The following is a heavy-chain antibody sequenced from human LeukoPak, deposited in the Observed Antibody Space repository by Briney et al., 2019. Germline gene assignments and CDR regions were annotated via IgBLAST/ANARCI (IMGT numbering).Heavy chain of an antibody. D-gene: IGHD6-19*01. V-gene: IGHV3-21*04. J-gene: IGHJ5*02. CDR2: ISTSSSYI. CDR1: GFTFSSYS. Sequence: PGGSLRLSCAASGFTFSSYSMNWVRQAPGKGLEWVSSISTSSSYIYYADSVKGRFTISKTNSKNTLYLQMTILRAADTAVYYCAKDLSRAGAADWFDPWDQGSLVTVSS. CDR3: AKDLSRAGAADWFDP.